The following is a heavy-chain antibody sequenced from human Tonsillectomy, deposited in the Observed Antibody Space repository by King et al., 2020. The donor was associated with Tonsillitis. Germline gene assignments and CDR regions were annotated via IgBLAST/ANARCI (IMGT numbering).Heavy chain of an antibody. D-gene: IGHD5-18*01. CDR3: ARHPFSVDTAMAHWYFDL. CDR2: IYYSGST. J-gene: IGHJ2*01. CDR1: GGSISSSSYY. Sequence: QLQESGPGLVKPSETLSLTCTVSGGSISSSSYYWGWIRQPPGKGLEWIGSIYYSGSTYYNPSLKSRVTISVDTSKNQFSLKLSSVTAADTAVYYCARHPFSVDTAMAHWYFDLWGRGTLVTVSS. V-gene: IGHV4-39*01.